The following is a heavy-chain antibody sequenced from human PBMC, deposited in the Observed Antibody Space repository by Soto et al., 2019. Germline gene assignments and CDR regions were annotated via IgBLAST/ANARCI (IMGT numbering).Heavy chain of an antibody. CDR2: ISAYNGNT. CDR3: ARARYGDSSGWYQYYYYYYGMDV. CDR1: GYTFTSYG. Sequence: RASVKVSCKASGYTFTSYGISWLRQAPGQGLEWMGWISAYNGNTNYAQKLQGRVTMTTDTSTSTAYMELRSLRSDDTAVYYCARARYGDSSGWYQYYYYYYGMDVWGQGTTVTVSS. V-gene: IGHV1-18*04. J-gene: IGHJ6*02. D-gene: IGHD6-19*01.